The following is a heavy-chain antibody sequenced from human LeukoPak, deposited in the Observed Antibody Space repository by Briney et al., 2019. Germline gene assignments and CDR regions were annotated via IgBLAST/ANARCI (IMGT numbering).Heavy chain of an antibody. CDR2: IKLDGTEK. J-gene: IGHJ4*02. CDR3: ASDRFYFGV. D-gene: IGHD3-16*01. V-gene: IGHV3-7*05. Sequence: PGGSLRLSCAASGFTFSSYWMHWVRQAPGKGLEWVANIKLDGTEKYYVHSVKGRFTISRDNAKNSLYLQMNSLRAEDTGVYYCASDRFYFGVWGQGTLVTVSS. CDR1: GFTFSSYW.